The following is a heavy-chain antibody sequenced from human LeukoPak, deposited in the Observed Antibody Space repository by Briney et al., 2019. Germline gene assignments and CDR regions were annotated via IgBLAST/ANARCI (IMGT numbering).Heavy chain of an antibody. D-gene: IGHD2-2*01. CDR2: FYSPGST. J-gene: IGHJ1*01. CDR1: GFTVTTKS. Sequence: GGSLRLSCAASGFTVTTKSMAWVRQAPGRGLEWVSVFYSPGSTYYADSVHGRFTISRDNSCNTRFLQMNSLRDQDTAVHNCASARESCIGSTCYEYFHHWGQGTPLTVSS. CDR3: ASARESCIGSTCYEYFHH. V-gene: IGHV3-53*05.